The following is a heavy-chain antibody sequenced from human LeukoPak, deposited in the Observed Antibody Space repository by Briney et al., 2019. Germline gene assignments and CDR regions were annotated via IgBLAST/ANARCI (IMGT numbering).Heavy chain of an antibody. V-gene: IGHV5-51*01. J-gene: IGHJ4*02. CDR2: IYPGDSRT. CDR3: ARHEVYSPSAPLDY. Sequence: GESLKISCKGSGYTFATYWIGWVRQMPGKGLEWMGIIYPGDSRTTYSPSFQGHVTISADKSISTAYLQWSSLKASDTTMYYCARHEVYSPSAPLDYWGQGTLVAVSS. CDR1: GYTFATYW. D-gene: IGHD2-8*01.